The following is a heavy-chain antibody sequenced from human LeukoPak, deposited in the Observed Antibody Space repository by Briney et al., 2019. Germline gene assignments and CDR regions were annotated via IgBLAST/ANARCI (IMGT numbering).Heavy chain of an antibody. D-gene: IGHD2-21*01. V-gene: IGHV1-18*04. CDR3: ASLGGGDYNWFDP. CDR2: ISAYNGNT. Sequence: GASVKVSCKASGYTFSDYYMHWVRQAPGQGLEWMGWISAYNGNTNYAQKLQGRVTMTTDTSTNTAYMELRSLRSDDTAVYYCASLGGGDYNWFDPWGQGTLVTVSS. J-gene: IGHJ5*02. CDR1: GYTFSDYY.